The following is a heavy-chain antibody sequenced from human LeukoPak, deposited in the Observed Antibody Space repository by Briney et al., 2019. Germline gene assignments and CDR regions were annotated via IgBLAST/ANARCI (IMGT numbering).Heavy chain of an antibody. V-gene: IGHV4-59*01. CDR2: IYYSGNT. J-gene: IGHJ4*02. D-gene: IGHD6-19*01. Sequence: SETLSLTCTVSGGSISNYYWNWIRQPPGKGLEWIGYIYYSGNTNYNPSLKSRITISVDTSKNQFSLNLTSVTAADTAVYYCARGSSGWYSHLGYWGQGTLVTVSS. CDR1: GGSISNYY. CDR3: ARGSSGWYSHLGY.